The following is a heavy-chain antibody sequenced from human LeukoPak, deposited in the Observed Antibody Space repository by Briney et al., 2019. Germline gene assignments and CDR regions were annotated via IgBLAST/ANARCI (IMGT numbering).Heavy chain of an antibody. CDR2: ISSSSNNI. V-gene: IGHV3-48*04. CDR1: GFTFSNYA. J-gene: IGHJ5*02. Sequence: GGSLRLSCAGSGFTFSNYAMTWVRQAPGKGLEWVSYISSSSNNIHYANSVRGRFTISRDNAKNSVYLQMNSLRAEDTAIYYCARAAGWFDPWGQGTLVTVSS. CDR3: ARAAGWFDP.